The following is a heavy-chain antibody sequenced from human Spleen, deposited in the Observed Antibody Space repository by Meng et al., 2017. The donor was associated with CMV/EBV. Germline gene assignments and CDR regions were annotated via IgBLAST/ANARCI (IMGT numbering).Heavy chain of an antibody. CDR3: ARGLGYCSITSCPRYFDY. J-gene: IGHJ4*02. CDR2: INHSGST. D-gene: IGHD2-2*01. CDR1: GGSFSGYY. Sequence: SETLSLTCAVYGGSFSGYYWSWIRQPPGKGLEWIGEINHSGSTNYNPSLKSRVTISVDTSKNQFSLKLSSVTAADTAVYYCARGLGYCSITSCPRYFDYWGQGTLVTVSS. V-gene: IGHV4-34*01.